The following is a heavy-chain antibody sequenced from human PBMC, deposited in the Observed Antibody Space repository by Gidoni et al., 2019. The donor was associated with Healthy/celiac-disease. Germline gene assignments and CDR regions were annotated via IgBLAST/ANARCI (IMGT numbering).Heavy chain of an antibody. J-gene: IGHJ6*02. D-gene: IGHD3-3*01. CDR1: GYTFTSYA. CDR2: INAANGNT. Sequence: QVQLVQSGAEVKKPGASVKVSCKASGYTFTSYAMHWVRQAPGQRLEWMGWINAANGNTKYSQKFQGRVTITRDTSASTAYMELSSLRSEDTAVYYCASSFNTYYDFWSGYSDGMDVWGQGTTVTVSS. V-gene: IGHV1-3*01. CDR3: ASSFNTYYDFWSGYSDGMDV.